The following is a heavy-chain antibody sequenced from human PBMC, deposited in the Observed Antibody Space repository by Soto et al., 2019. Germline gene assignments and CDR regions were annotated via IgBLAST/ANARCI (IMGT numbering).Heavy chain of an antibody. Sequence: GASVTGSCTASGYTFTKNAIHWVRQAPGQRPEWMGWIDPNNGRTKYSGKFQGRFTIARDTSANTAYMELTSLTSEDTTVYYCARGRWTQTTADYYLDYWGQGTLVTVSS. V-gene: IGHV1-3*01. D-gene: IGHD1-1*01. J-gene: IGHJ4*02. CDR2: IDPNNGRT. CDR1: GYTFTKNA. CDR3: ARGRWTQTTADYYLDY.